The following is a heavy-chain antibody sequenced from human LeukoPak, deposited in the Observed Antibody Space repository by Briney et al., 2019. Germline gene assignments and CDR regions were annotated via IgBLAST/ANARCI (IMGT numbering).Heavy chain of an antibody. V-gene: IGHV3-30*18. Sequence: GGSLRLSCAASGFTSSSYGMHWVRQAPGKGLEWVAVISYDGSNKYYADSVKGRFTISRDNSKNTLYLQMNSLRAEDTAVYYCAKDRYGDYGDGDFDYWGQGTLVTVSS. CDR3: AKDRYGDYGDGDFDY. CDR2: ISYDGSNK. J-gene: IGHJ4*02. D-gene: IGHD4-17*01. CDR1: GFTSSSYG.